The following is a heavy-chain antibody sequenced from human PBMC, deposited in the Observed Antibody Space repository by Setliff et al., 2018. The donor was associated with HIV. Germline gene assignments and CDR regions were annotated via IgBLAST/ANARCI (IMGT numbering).Heavy chain of an antibody. D-gene: IGHD3-22*01. J-gene: IGHJ3*02. CDR2: ISPDGRST. CDR1: RFTFGSQW. Sequence: PGGSLRLSCAASRFTFGSQWMHWVRQDPGKGLVWVSRISPDGRSTTHADAVKGRFTISRDNAKNTLYLHMNSLRAEDTSVYHCALVGGITVPPDGFDIWGQGTMVTVSS. CDR3: ALVGGITVPPDGFDI. V-gene: IGHV3-74*01.